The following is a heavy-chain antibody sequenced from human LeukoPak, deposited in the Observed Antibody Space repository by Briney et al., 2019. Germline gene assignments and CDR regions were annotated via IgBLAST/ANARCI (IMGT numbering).Heavy chain of an antibody. CDR1: GFTLSSYW. J-gene: IGHJ4*02. D-gene: IGHD5-18*01. CDR2: IKQDGSEK. V-gene: IGHV3-7*01. Sequence: GGSLRLSCAASGFTLSSYWMSWVRQAPGKGLEWVANIKQDGSEKYYVDSVKGRFTVSRDNAKNSLYLQMNSLRAEDTAVYYCVLSTRYSYADYWGQGTLVTVSS. CDR3: VLSTRYSYADY.